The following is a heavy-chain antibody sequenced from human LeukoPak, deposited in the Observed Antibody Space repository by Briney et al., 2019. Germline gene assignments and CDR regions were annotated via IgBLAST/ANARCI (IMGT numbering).Heavy chain of an antibody. CDR3: GAQGGMAGNGWFDP. CDR1: GFTFSSYG. J-gene: IGHJ5*02. V-gene: IGHV3-33*01. D-gene: IGHD6-19*01. Sequence: QPGRSLRLSCAASGFTFSSYGMHRVRQAPGKGLEWVAVIWYDGSNKYYADSVEGRFTISRDNSKNTLYLQMNSLRAEDTAVYYCGAQGGMAGNGWFDPWGQGTLVTVSP. CDR2: IWYDGSNK.